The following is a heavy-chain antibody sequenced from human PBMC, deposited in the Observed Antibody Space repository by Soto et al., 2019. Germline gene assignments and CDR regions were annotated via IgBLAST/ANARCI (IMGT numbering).Heavy chain of an antibody. CDR1: GFTFSSYS. Sequence: GGSLRLSCAASGFTFSSYSMNWVRQAPGKGLEWVSSISSSSSYIYYADSVKGRFTISRDNAKNSLYLQMNSLRAEDTAVYYCARRGGEYYYYYGMDVWGQGTTVTVSS. V-gene: IGHV3-21*01. CDR2: ISSSSSYI. D-gene: IGHD3-10*01. J-gene: IGHJ6*02. CDR3: ARRGGEYYYYYGMDV.